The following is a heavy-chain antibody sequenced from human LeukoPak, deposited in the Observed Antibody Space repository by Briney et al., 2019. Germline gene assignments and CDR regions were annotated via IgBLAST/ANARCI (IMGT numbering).Heavy chain of an antibody. V-gene: IGHV3-66*01. CDR3: ARASTLRTGDAH. J-gene: IGHJ4*02. Sequence: PGGSLILSCVASGFTISSNYMSWVRQAPGKGLEWISVIYTGGSTSYADSVKGRFTISRDSSTNTPFLQMNSLRAEDTAVYYCARASTLRTGDAHWGQGTLVIVSS. CDR2: IYTGGST. D-gene: IGHD7-27*01. CDR1: GFTISSNY.